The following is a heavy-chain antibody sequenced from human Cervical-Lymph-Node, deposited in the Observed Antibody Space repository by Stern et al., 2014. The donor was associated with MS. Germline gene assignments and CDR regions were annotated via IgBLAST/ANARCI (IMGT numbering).Heavy chain of an antibody. J-gene: IGHJ6*02. Sequence: QVQLQQSGPGLVKSSETLSLTCTVSGGSISSGGYYWSWIRQHPGKGLEWIGNIYYRGNTYYNPSLKSRVIMSVDTSKNQFSLKLSSVTAADTAIYYCARLQNGYYPSYFYYGMDVWGQGTTVPVSS. CDR2: IYYRGNT. CDR3: ARLQNGYYPSYFYYGMDV. D-gene: IGHD3-3*01. V-gene: IGHV4-31*03. CDR1: GGSISSGGYY.